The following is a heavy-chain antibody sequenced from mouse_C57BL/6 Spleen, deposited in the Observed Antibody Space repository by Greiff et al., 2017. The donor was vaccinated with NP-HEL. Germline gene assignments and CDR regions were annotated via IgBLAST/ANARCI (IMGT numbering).Heavy chain of an antibody. CDR3: ARFYYGNYWYFDV. CDR2: VYPGSGST. V-gene: IGHV1-55*01. CDR1: GYTFTSYW. Sequence: QVQLQQPGAELVKPGASVKMSCKASGYTFTSYWITWVKQRPGIGMEGRGDVYPGSGSTNYNEKFKSKATLTVDTSSSTAYMQLSSLTSEDSAVYYCARFYYGNYWYFDVWGTGTTVTVSS. J-gene: IGHJ1*03. D-gene: IGHD2-1*01.